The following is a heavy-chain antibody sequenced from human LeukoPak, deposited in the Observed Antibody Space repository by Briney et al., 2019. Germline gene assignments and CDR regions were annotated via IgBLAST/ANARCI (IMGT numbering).Heavy chain of an antibody. J-gene: IGHJ3*02. CDR2: ISAYNDHT. CDR3: ARGGRWELPRPYAFDI. D-gene: IGHD1-26*01. V-gene: IGHV1-18*01. CDR1: GYTFTSYG. Sequence: GASVKVSCKASGYTFTSYGISWVRQAPGQGLEWMVWISAYNDHTNYAQNLEGSVTMTTDTSTSTAYMELRSLRSDDTADYYCARGGRWELPRPYAFDIWRQGTMVTVSS.